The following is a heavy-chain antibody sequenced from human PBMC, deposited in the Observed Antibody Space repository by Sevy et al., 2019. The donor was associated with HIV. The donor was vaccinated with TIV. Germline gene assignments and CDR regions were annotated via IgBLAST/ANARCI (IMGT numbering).Heavy chain of an antibody. V-gene: IGHV3-49*03. Sequence: GGPLRLSCTGSGFTFGDYAMSWFRQAPGMGLEWVGFIRSKDYGGATEYAASVKGRFTISRDDSKSIADLQMNSLKTEDTAVYYCTRGYYYDSSGYSDYWGQRTLVTVSS. CDR3: TRGYYYDSSGYSDY. D-gene: IGHD3-22*01. J-gene: IGHJ4*02. CDR1: GFTFGDYA. CDR2: IRSKDYGGAT.